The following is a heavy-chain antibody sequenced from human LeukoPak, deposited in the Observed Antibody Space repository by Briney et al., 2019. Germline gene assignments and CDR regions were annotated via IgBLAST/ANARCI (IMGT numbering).Heavy chain of an antibody. J-gene: IGHJ4*01. Sequence: GGSLRLSCAASGFTISGYWMHWVRQAPGKGLVWVSRISGDGSITAYADSVKGRFTISRDNAKNTLYLQMNSLRAEDTAVYYCARGRAGNYYNHNDYWGQGALVTVSS. V-gene: IGHV3-74*01. D-gene: IGHD3-10*01. CDR3: ARGRAGNYYNHNDY. CDR2: ISGDGSIT. CDR1: GFTISGYW.